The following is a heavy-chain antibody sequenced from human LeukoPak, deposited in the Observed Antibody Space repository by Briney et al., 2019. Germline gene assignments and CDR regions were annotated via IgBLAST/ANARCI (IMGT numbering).Heavy chain of an antibody. CDR2: TYYSGST. V-gene: IGHV4-59*01. CDR1: GGSISSYY. Sequence: PSETLSLTCTVSGGSISSYYWSCIRQHPGKGREWIGYTYYSGSTNYNPSLKSRVTISVDTSKNQFSLKLSSVTAADTAVYYCARGRKNILTGYYHYYYMDVWGKGTTVTVSS. D-gene: IGHD3-9*01. CDR3: ARGRKNILTGYYHYYYMDV. J-gene: IGHJ6*03.